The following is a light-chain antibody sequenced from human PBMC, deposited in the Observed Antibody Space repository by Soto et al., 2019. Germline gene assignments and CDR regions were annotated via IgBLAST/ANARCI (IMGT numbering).Light chain of an antibody. CDR3: QQYDNLPYT. CDR2: DAS. CDR1: QDISNY. J-gene: IGKJ2*01. V-gene: IGKV1-33*01. Sequence: DIQMTQSPSSLSASVGDRVTITCQASQDISNYLNWYQQKPGKAPKLLIYDASNWETGVPSRFSGSGYGTDFTFTIRSLQPEDIATYYCQQYDNLPYTFGQGTKLEIK.